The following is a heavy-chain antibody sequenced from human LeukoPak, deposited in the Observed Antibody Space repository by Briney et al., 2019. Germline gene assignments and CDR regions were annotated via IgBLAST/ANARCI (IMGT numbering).Heavy chain of an antibody. V-gene: IGHV4-34*01. CDR3: ARGRGTEEEYYDILTNYSNFDY. D-gene: IGHD3-9*01. CDR2: INHSGST. CDR1: GGSFSGYY. J-gene: IGHJ4*02. Sequence: KPSETLSLTCAVYGGSFSGYYWSWIRQPPGKGLEWIGEINHSGSTNYNPSLKSRVTISVDTSKNQFSLKLSSVTAADTAVYYCARGRGTEEEYYDILTNYSNFDYWGQGTRVTVSS.